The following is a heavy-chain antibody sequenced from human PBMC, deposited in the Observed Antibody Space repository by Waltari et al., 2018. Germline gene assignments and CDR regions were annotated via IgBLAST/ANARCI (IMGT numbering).Heavy chain of an antibody. Sequence: QLVESGGGLVQPGGSLRLSCVGSGFTFGDHYFDWVRQAPGKGLEWVCLARDIPNSYTTDYAASVKYRFTISRDDSKNSLFLQMNNLKSEDTSMYYCARAYTGSPISRVFALDVWGQGTMVTVSS. CDR3: ARAYTGSPISRVFALDV. CDR2: ARDIPNSYTT. D-gene: IGHD1-26*01. CDR1: GFTFGDHY. V-gene: IGHV3-72*01. J-gene: IGHJ3*01.